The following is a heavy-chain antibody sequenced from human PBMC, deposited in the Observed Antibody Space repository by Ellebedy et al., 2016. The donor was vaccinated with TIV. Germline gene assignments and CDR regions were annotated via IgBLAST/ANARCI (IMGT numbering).Heavy chain of an antibody. CDR2: SNSAYNVT. CDR3: ARTTLMWNHLSGLDV. Sequence: PGGSLRLSCSASGFTFRSFDMNWVRPAPGKGLEWLSFSNSAYNVTYYSESVKGRFTVSRDNAKNSLFLQMNSLSANDTAVYYCARTTLMWNHLSGLDVWGPGTTVTVSS. J-gene: IGHJ6*02. V-gene: IGHV3-48*03. CDR1: GFTFRSFD. D-gene: IGHD2-15*01.